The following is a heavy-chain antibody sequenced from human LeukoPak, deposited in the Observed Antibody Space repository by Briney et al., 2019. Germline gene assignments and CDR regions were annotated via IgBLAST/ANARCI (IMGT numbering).Heavy chain of an antibody. CDR1: GGSISSYY. CDR3: ARQEQWRASAAFDY. J-gene: IGHJ4*02. Sequence: SETLSLTCTVSGGSISSYYWSWIRQPPGKGLEWIGYIYYSGSTNYNPSLKSRVTISVDTSKNQFSLKLSSVTAADTAVYYCARQEQWRASAAFDYWGQGTLVTVSS. D-gene: IGHD6-19*01. V-gene: IGHV4-59*08. CDR2: IYYSGST.